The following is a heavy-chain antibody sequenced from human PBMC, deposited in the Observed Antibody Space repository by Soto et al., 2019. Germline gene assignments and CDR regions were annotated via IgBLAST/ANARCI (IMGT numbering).Heavy chain of an antibody. J-gene: IGHJ5*02. CDR1: GDPIKTHY. CDR2: IYYSGST. D-gene: IGHD2-2*03. V-gene: IGHV4-59*11. Sequence: SETLSLTCNVTGDPIKTHYWSWIRQPPGKGLEWIGYIYYSGSTLYNPSLKRRVTISVDTAKNQFSLRLNSLTAADTAVYYCASGWMAAFDTWGQGTLVTVSS. CDR3: ASGWMAAFDT.